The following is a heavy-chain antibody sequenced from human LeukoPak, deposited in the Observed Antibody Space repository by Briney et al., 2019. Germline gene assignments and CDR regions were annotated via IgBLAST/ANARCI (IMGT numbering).Heavy chain of an antibody. CDR3: ARGGGMAYGSALSS. Sequence: SETLSLTFAVYGGSFSGYYWSWIRQPPGKGLEWIGEINHSGSTNYNPSLKSRVTISVDTSKNQFSLKLSSVTAADTAAYYCARGGGMAYGSALSSWGQGTLVTVSS. J-gene: IGHJ4*02. CDR2: INHSGST. D-gene: IGHD3-10*01. V-gene: IGHV4-34*01. CDR1: GGSFSGYY.